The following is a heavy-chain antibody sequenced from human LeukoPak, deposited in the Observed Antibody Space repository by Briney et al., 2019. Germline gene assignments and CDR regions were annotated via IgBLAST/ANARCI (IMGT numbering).Heavy chain of an antibody. J-gene: IGHJ4*02. CDR2: ISSSSSYI. CDR3: ARGAVAGYFDY. D-gene: IGHD6-19*01. Sequence: GGSLRPSCAASGFTFSSYSMNWVRQDPGKGLEWVSSISSSSSYIYYADSVKGRYTISRDNAKNSLYLQMNSLRAEDTAVYYCARGAVAGYFDYWGQGTLVTVSS. CDR1: GFTFSSYS. V-gene: IGHV3-21*01.